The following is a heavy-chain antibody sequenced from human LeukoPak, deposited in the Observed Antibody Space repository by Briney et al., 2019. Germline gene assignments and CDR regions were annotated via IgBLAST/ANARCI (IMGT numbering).Heavy chain of an antibody. CDR3: AKGGRGYSYGYSDY. J-gene: IGHJ4*02. Sequence: PGGSLRLSCAASGFTVSSSFLSWVRQAPGKGLEWVSVIYTGGSTYYADSVKGRFTISRDNSKNALYLQMNSLRAEDTAVYYYAKGGRGYSYGYSDYWGQGTLVTVSS. CDR2: IYTGGST. CDR1: GFTVSSSF. V-gene: IGHV3-53*01. D-gene: IGHD5-18*01.